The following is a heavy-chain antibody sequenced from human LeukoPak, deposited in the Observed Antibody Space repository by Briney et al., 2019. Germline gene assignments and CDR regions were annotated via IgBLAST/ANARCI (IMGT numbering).Heavy chain of an antibody. V-gene: IGHV4-59*01. CDR2: IFYSGST. CDR1: SGSINNYY. D-gene: IGHD3-22*01. J-gene: IGHJ4*02. CDR3: ARDYYDSSGFSYFDS. Sequence: SSETLSLTCTVSSGSINNYYWNWIRQPPGKGLEWIGYIFYSGSTNYNPSLNSRVTISVDTSKNQFSLKLSSVTAADTAVYYCARDYYDSSGFSYFDSWGRGTQVTVSS.